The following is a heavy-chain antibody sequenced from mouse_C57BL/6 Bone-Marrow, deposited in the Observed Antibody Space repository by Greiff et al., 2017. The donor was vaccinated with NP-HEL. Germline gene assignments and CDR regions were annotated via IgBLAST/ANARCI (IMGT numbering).Heavy chain of an antibody. J-gene: IGHJ3*01. D-gene: IGHD4-1*01. CDR1: GFTFSSYA. V-gene: IGHV5-9-1*02. Sequence: EVKLMESGEGLVKPGGSLKLSCAASGFTFSSYAMSWVRQTPEKRLEWVAYISSGGDYIYYADTVKGRFIISRDNARNTLYLQMSSLKSEDTAMYYCTRGQNWALAYWGQGTLVTVSA. CDR3: TRGQNWALAY. CDR2: ISSGGDYI.